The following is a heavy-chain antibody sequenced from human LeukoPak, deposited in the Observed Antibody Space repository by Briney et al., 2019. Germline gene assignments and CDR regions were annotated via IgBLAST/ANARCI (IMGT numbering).Heavy chain of an antibody. J-gene: IGHJ6*01. CDR3: ATLHFYAMGV. V-gene: IGHV3-7*03. CDR1: GFTFSNYW. Sequence: GGSLRLSCAASGFTFSNYWMSWVRQAPEKGLEWAANINQHGSEKYYVDSVKGRFTISRDDAKNSLYLQMNSLSAEDTAMYYCATLHFYAMGVWGQGTTVTVSS. CDR2: INQHGSEK.